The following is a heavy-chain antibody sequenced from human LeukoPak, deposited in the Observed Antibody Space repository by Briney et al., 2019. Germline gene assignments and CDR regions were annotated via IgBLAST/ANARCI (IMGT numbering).Heavy chain of an antibody. CDR2: IYSGGST. Sequence: PGGSLRLSCAASGFTVSSNYMSWVRQATGKGLEWVSVIYSGGSTYYADSVKGRFTISRDNSKNTLYLQMNSLRAEDTAVYYCARDQGITGTTFPDYYYYGMDVWGQGTTVTVSS. CDR1: GFTVSSNY. D-gene: IGHD1-7*01. J-gene: IGHJ6*02. CDR3: ARDQGITGTTFPDYYYYGMDV. V-gene: IGHV3-66*01.